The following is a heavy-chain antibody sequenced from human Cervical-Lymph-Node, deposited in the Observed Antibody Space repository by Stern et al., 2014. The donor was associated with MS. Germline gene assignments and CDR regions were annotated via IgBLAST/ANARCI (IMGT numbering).Heavy chain of an antibody. D-gene: IGHD6-19*01. CDR3: ARLGIAVANSS. Sequence: QVQLVQSGAEVKKPGSSVKVSCKASGGTFSSYTISWVRQAPGQGLEWMGWIIPIFGTANYAQKLQGRVTITAAESTSTAHMTLSSLRSEDTAVYYCARLGIAVANSSWGQGTLVTVSS. CDR1: GGTFSSYT. CDR2: IIPIFGTA. J-gene: IGHJ5*02. V-gene: IGHV1-69*01.